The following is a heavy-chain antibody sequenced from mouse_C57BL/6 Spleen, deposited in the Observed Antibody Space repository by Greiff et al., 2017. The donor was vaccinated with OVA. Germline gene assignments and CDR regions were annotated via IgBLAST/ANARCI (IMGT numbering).Heavy chain of an antibody. V-gene: IGHV5-17*01. Sequence: EVKVVESGGGLVKPGGSLKLSCAASGFTFSDYGMHWVRQAPEKGLEWVAYISSGSSTIYYADTVKGRFTISRDNAKNTLFLQMTSLRSEDTAMYYCARKNYGSRAYYFDYWGQGTTLTVSS. CDR1: GFTFSDYG. CDR3: ARKNYGSRAYYFDY. CDR2: ISSGSSTI. D-gene: IGHD1-1*01. J-gene: IGHJ2*01.